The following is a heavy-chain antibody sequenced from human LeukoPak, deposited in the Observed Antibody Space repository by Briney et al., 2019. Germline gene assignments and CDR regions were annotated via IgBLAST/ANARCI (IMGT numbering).Heavy chain of an antibody. CDR2: IYYSGST. CDR3: ARVNSSGYYIFDY. Sequence: SETLTLTCTVSGGSISSSSYYWGWIRQPPGKGLEWIGSIYYSGSTYYNPSLKSRVTISVDTSKNQFSLKLSSVTAADTAVYYCARVNSSGYYIFDYWGQGTLVTVSS. V-gene: IGHV4-39*07. J-gene: IGHJ4*02. CDR1: GGSISSSSYY. D-gene: IGHD3-22*01.